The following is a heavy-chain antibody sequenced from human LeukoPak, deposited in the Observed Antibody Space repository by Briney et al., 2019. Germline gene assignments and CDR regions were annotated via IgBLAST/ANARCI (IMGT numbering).Heavy chain of an antibody. CDR3: ARDPYCSSTSCYRGAFDI. CDR1: GFIFGRSW. Sequence: GGSLRLSCAASGFIFGRSWMSWVRQAPGKGLEWVANIQPDGSEKYYVDSVKGRFTISRDNAKNTLYLQMNSLRAEDTAVYYCARDPYCSSTSCYRGAFDIWGQGTMVTVSS. J-gene: IGHJ3*02. CDR2: IQPDGSEK. D-gene: IGHD2-2*01. V-gene: IGHV3-7*01.